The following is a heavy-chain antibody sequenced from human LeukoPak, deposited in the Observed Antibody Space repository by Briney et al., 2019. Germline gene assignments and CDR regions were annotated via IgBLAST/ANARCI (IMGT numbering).Heavy chain of an antibody. D-gene: IGHD3-10*01. CDR1: GFTFSDSW. J-gene: IGHJ4*02. V-gene: IGHV3-7*01. CDR3: GRELDGSVDY. CDR2: IKRDGAEK. Sequence: GGSLRLSCAASGFTFSDSWMTWVRQAPGKALEWVAHIKRDGAEKSYVDSVKGRFTISRENAKNSLFLQMSSLRADDTAVYYCGRELDGSVDYWGQGTLVTVSS.